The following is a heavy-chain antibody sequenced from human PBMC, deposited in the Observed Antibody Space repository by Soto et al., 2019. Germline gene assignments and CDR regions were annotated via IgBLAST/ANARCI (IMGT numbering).Heavy chain of an antibody. V-gene: IGHV3-30-3*01. CDR1: GFTFSSYA. CDR2: VSDYGSNA. Sequence: GGSLRLSCAASGFTFSSYAMSWVRQAPGKGLEWVALVSDYGSNADYADSVQGRFTISRDNSKNTLFLQMDSLRPEDTAIYYCAGVRPGDNGYPFFDYWGQGTLVTVSS. D-gene: IGHD3-22*01. CDR3: AGVRPGDNGYPFFDY. J-gene: IGHJ4*02.